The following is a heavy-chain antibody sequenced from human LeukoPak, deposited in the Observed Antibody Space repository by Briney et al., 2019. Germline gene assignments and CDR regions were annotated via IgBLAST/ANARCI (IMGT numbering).Heavy chain of an antibody. V-gene: IGHV4-38-2*01. CDR3: ARIPMAGTYYYYYMDV. J-gene: IGHJ6*03. Sequence: SETLSLTCAVSGYSISSGYYWGWIRPPPGKGLEWTGSIYHSGSTHYNPSLKSRVTISVDTSKNQFSLKLSSVTAADTAVYYCARIPMAGTYYYYYMDVWGKGTTVTVSS. D-gene: IGHD6-19*01. CDR2: IYHSGST. CDR1: GYSISSGYY.